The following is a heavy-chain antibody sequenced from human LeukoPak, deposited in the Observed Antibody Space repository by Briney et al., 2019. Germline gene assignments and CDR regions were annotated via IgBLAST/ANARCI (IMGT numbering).Heavy chain of an antibody. V-gene: IGHV3-48*04. J-gene: IGHJ4*02. CDR1: GFIFSTYS. Sequence: PGGSLRLSCAASGFIFSTYSMSWVRQAPGKGLEWVSYITSSSSTIYYADSVKGRFTISRDNAKNSLYLQMNSLRVEDTAVYYCARVNLDSGGYYKGPFDYWGQGTLVTVSS. D-gene: IGHD3-10*01. CDR2: ITSSSSTI. CDR3: ARVNLDSGGYYKGPFDY.